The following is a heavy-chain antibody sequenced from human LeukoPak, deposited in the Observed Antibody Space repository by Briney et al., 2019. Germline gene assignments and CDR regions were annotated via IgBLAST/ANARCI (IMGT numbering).Heavy chain of an antibody. J-gene: IGHJ3*02. CDR3: ARRFSDYYDSSGYPDAFDI. V-gene: IGHV5-51*01. D-gene: IGHD3-22*01. Sequence: GESLKISCKGSGYSFTSYWIGWVRQMPGKGLEWMGIVYPGHSDTRYSPSFQGQVTISADKSISTAYLQWSSLKASDTAMYYCARRFSDYYDSSGYPDAFDIWGQGTMVTVSS. CDR1: GYSFTSYW. CDR2: VYPGHSDT.